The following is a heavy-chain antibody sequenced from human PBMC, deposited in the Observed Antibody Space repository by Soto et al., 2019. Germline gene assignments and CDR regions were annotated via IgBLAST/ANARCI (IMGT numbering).Heavy chain of an antibody. D-gene: IGHD5-18*01. V-gene: IGHV4-30-2*01. CDR3: ARSYGGRWDAFEI. CDR1: GGSISSGGYS. J-gene: IGHJ3*02. CDR2: IYHSGST. Sequence: QLQLQESGSGLVKPSQTLSLTCAVSGGSISSGGYSWSWIRQPPGKGLEWIGYIYHSGSTYYNPSLKRRVTISVDRSKNQFSLKLSSVTAADTAVYFCARSYGGRWDAFEIWGQGTMVTVSS.